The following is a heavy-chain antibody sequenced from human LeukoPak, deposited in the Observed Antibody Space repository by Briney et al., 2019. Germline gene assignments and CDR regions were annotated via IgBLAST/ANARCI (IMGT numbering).Heavy chain of an antibody. D-gene: IGHD1-7*01. CDR1: GFTFSNYG. CDR2: ISYDGSNK. J-gene: IGHJ4*02. CDR3: AKDGNWNYLSYFDY. Sequence: GGTLRLSCAASGFTFSNYGMHWVRQAPGKGLEWVAVISYDGSNKYYADSVKGRFTISRDNSKNTLYLQMNSLRAEDTAVYYCAKDGNWNYLSYFDYWGQGTLVTVSS. V-gene: IGHV3-30*18.